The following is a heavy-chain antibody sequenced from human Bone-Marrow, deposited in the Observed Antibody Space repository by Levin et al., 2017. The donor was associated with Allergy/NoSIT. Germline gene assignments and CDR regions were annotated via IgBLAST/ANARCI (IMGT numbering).Heavy chain of an antibody. D-gene: IGHD5-12*01. CDR2: INPYTGDT. Sequence: ASVKVSCTASEYTFTGYYVNWVRQAPGQGLEWMGRINPYTGDTNYAHTFHGRFALTRDTSVDTAYLEVSGLTSNDTAVYFCARGGRYSGYDFGWGNYYYYMDVWGQGTTVTVSS. CDR1: EYTFTGYY. J-gene: IGHJ6*03. CDR3: ARGGRYSGYDFGWGNYYYYMDV. V-gene: IGHV1-2*06.